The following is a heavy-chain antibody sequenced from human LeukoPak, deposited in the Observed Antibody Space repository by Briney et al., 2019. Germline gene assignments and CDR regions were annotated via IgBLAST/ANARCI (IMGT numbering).Heavy chain of an antibody. CDR1: GYTFTNYG. CDR2: ISAHSGNT. J-gene: IGHJ6*02. Sequence: ASVKVSCKASGYTFTNYGLSWVRQAPGQGLEWMGWISAHSGNTNYAQNFQGRVTMTTDTSTSTAYMELRSLRSDDTAVYYCARAAGSAPSLLYGMDVWGQGTTVTVSS. CDR3: ARAAGSAPSLLYGMDV. V-gene: IGHV1-18*01.